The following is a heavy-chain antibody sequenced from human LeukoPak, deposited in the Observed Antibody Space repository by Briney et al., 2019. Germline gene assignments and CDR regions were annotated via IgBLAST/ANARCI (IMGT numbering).Heavy chain of an antibody. V-gene: IGHV1-46*01. J-gene: IGHJ5*02. Sequence: ASVKVSCKASGYTFTSYYMHWVRQAPGQGLEWMGIINPSGGSTSYAQKFQGRVTMTRDTSASTVYMELSSLRSEDTAVYYCARYSSSWYEGLDPWGQGTLVTVSS. D-gene: IGHD6-13*01. CDR3: ARYSSSWYEGLDP. CDR1: GYTFTSYY. CDR2: INPSGGST.